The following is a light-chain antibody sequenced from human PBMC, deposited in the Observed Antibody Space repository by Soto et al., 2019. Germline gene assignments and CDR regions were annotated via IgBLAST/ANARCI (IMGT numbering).Light chain of an antibody. CDR3: QQRSNWPF. Sequence: EQEMTQTPVTLSVSPGKRAPLSCRASQSVRSTYLAWYQQKPGQAPRLLIFGVSNRAAGIPARFSGSGSGTEFTLTICSLQSEDFAVYYCQQRSNWPFFGQGTRLEIK. V-gene: IGKV3-15*01. CDR1: QSVRSTY. J-gene: IGKJ5*01. CDR2: GVS.